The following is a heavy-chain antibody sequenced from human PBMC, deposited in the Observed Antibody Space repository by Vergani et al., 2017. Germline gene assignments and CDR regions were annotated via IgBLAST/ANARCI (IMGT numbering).Heavy chain of an antibody. CDR3: ARGILCSSTSCYTDWFDP. Sequence: QVQLQESGPGLVKPSETLSLTCTVSGGFISSYYWSWIRQPPGKGLEWIGYIYYSGSTNYNPSLKSRVTISVDTSKNQFSLKLSSVTAADTAVYYCARGILCSSTSCYTDWFDPWGQGTLVTVSS. CDR2: IYYSGST. J-gene: IGHJ5*02. V-gene: IGHV4-59*01. CDR1: GGFISSYY. D-gene: IGHD2-2*02.